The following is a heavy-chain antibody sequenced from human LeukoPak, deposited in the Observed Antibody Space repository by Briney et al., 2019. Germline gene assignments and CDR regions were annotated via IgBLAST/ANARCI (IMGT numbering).Heavy chain of an antibody. V-gene: IGHV1-69*04. J-gene: IGHJ4*02. CDR2: VVPMFGIR. CDR3: ATEPSRSYSFDHLDF. Sequence: GASVKVSCKTSGGTFNNYAISWVRQAPGQGLEWMGRVVPMFGIRNYPQTFRGRVSITADKATNTVYMELRSLRAEDTAIYYCATEPSRSYSFDHLDFWGLGTPVTVSS. D-gene: IGHD5-12*01. CDR1: GGTFNNYA.